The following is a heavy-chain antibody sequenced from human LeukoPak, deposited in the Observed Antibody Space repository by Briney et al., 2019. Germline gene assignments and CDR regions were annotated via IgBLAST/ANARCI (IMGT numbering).Heavy chain of an antibody. D-gene: IGHD2-15*01. V-gene: IGHV4-4*02. J-gene: IGHJ6*02. Sequence: PSETLSLTCAVSGGSISSSNWWSWVRQPPGKGLEWIGEIYHSGSTNYNPSLKSRVTISVDTSKNQFSLKLSSVTAADTAVYYCARVLIVSGEYYGMDVWGQGTTVTVSS. CDR3: ARVLIVSGEYYGMDV. CDR1: GGSISSSNW. CDR2: IYHSGST.